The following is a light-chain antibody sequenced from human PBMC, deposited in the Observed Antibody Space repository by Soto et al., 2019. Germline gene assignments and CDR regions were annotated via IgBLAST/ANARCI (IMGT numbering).Light chain of an antibody. Sequence: QSVLTQPPSAPESPGKSVTISCYVCSSNVGSNAVNWYQQLPVTAPTLLIYSNNERLSGVPYRFSGSKSGTSSSLAISGRLSEDEADYYCATWDDSLNGYVFGTGTKVTVL. CDR1: SSNVGSNA. CDR3: ATWDDSLNGYV. J-gene: IGLJ1*01. CDR2: SNN. V-gene: IGLV1-44*01.